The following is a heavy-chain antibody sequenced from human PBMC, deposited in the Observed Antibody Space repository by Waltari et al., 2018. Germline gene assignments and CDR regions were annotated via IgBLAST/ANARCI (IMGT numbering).Heavy chain of an antibody. Sequence: EVQLVESGGGLVQHGGSLRLSCAASGFTYSMYWMHWFRQAPGKGLVWVSRSNSDGSSTSYAESVKGRFTISKDNAKNTVYLQMNSLRAEDTAIYYCARGARRTTVTTGWWYFDLWGRGTLVTVSS. J-gene: IGHJ2*01. V-gene: IGHV3-74*01. CDR2: SNSDGSST. D-gene: IGHD4-17*01. CDR1: GFTYSMYW. CDR3: ARGARRTTVTTGWWYFDL.